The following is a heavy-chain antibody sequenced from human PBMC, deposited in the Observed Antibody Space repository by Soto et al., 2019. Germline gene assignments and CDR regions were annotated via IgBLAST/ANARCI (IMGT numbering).Heavy chain of an antibody. D-gene: IGHD3-16*02. CDR2: IFYSGNT. Sequence: QVQLQESGPGLVRPSQTLSLTCTVSGGSISNGGFYWSWIRQRPGKGLEWIGNIFYSGNTDYNPSLKSRVTISIDTSRNQFSLKLNSVTAADTSVYYCASHRRSVWGCYRPPFDYWGQGTLVTVSS. CDR1: GGSISNGGFY. CDR3: ASHRRSVWGCYRPPFDY. V-gene: IGHV4-31*03. J-gene: IGHJ4*02.